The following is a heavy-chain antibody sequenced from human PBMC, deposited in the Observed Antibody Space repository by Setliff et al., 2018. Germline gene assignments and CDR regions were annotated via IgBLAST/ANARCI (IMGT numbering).Heavy chain of an antibody. J-gene: IGHJ4*01. CDR2: VYNNGNNGIT. Sequence: SETLSLTCTVSGGSITNSYWSWIRQTPGKGLEWIGYVYNNGNNGITKYNPSLRSRVTMSLDTSKNNFSMQLRSVTAADTALYYCARDYCGPNSCFAKYFDNWGHGILVTVSS. D-gene: IGHD2-2*01. V-gene: IGHV4-59*13. CDR3: ARDYCGPNSCFAKYFDN. CDR1: GGSITNSY.